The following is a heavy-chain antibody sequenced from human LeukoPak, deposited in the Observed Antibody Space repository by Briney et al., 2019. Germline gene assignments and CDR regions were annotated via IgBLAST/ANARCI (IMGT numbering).Heavy chain of an antibody. CDR1: GGSISSGSYY. Sequence: SQTLSLTCTVSGGSISSGSYYWSWIRQPAGEGLEWIGRIYTSGSSNYNPSLKSRVTISVDTSKNQFSLKLSSVTAADTAVYYCARGGRYFGGDDAFDIWGQGTMVTVSS. V-gene: IGHV4-61*02. J-gene: IGHJ3*02. CDR3: ARGGRYFGGDDAFDI. CDR2: IYTSGSS. D-gene: IGHD3-9*01.